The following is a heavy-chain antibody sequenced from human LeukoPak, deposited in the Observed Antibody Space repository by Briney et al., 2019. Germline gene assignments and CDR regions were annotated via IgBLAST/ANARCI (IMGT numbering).Heavy chain of an antibody. D-gene: IGHD2-2*03. CDR1: GYTFTSYD. Sequence: ASVKVSCKASGYTFTSYDINWVRQATGQGLEWMGWMNPNSGNTGYAQKFQGRVTMTRNTSISTAYMELSSLRAEDTAVYYCARDSLDIVVVDYYYGMDVWGQGTTVTVSS. CDR3: ARDSLDIVVVDYYYGMDV. V-gene: IGHV1-8*01. J-gene: IGHJ6*02. CDR2: MNPNSGNT.